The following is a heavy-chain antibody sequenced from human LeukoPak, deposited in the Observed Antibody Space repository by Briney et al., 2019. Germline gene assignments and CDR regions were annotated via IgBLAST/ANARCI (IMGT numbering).Heavy chain of an antibody. CDR3: AKAVAGSTRIIDY. CDR2: IWYDGSNK. J-gene: IGHJ4*02. CDR1: GFTFSSYG. D-gene: IGHD5-12*01. Sequence: SGGSLRLSCAASGFTFSSYGMHWVRQAPGKGLEWVAVIWYDGSNKYHADSVKGRFTISRDNSKNTLYLQMNSLRAEDTAVYYCAKAVAGSTRIIDYWGQGTLVTVSS. V-gene: IGHV3-30*02.